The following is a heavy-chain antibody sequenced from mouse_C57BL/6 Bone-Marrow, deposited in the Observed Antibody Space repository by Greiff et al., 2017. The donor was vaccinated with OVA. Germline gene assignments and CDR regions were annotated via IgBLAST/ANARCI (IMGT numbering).Heavy chain of an antibody. CDR2: INPNNGGT. V-gene: IGHV1-26*01. CDR3: ARDLLGYFDV. D-gene: IGHD2-10*01. CDR1: GYTFTDYY. Sequence: EVQLQQSGPELVKPGASVKIPCKASGYTFTDYYMNWVKQSHGKSLEWIGDINPNNGGTSYNQKFKGKATLTVDKSSSTAYMELRSLTSEDSAVYYCARDLLGYFDVWGTGTTVTVSS. J-gene: IGHJ1*03.